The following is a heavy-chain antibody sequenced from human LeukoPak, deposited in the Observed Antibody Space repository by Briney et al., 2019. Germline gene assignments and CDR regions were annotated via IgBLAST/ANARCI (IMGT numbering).Heavy chain of an antibody. D-gene: IGHD3-9*01. J-gene: IGHJ5*02. CDR2: INSDSGVT. CDR3: ARNFDMKGFDP. CDR1: GYTFTGYY. Sequence: VASVKVSCKASGYTFTGYYMNWVRQAPGQGLEWMGWINSDSGVTKYAQKFQGRVTMTRDTSITTVYMDLTRLTSDDTAVYYCARNFDMKGFDPWGQGTLVTVSS. V-gene: IGHV1-2*02.